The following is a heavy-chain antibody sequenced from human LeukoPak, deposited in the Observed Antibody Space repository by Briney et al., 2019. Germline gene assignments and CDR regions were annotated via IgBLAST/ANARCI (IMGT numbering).Heavy chain of an antibody. CDR1: GLPLTSFP. CDR2: ISGSGGST. Sequence: GGPLGPSGEAFGLPLTSFPLSWSGKPPGKGWEGASPISGSGGSTYYADSVKGRFTISRDNSKNTLYLQMNSLRAEDTAVYYCAKLSSSSPADYFDYWGQGTLVTVSS. CDR3: AKLSSSSPADYFDY. D-gene: IGHD6-6*01. J-gene: IGHJ4*02. V-gene: IGHV3-23*01.